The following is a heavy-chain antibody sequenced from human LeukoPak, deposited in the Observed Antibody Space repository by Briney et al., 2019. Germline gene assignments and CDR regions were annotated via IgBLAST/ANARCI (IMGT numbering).Heavy chain of an antibody. J-gene: IGHJ3*02. CDR3: ARVWIGYYDSSGYYLDAFDI. Sequence: NPSETLSLTCTVSGGSISSGGYYWSWIRQHPGKGLEWIGYIYYSGSTYYNPSLKSRVTISVDTSKNQFSLKLSSVTAADTAVYYCARVWIGYYDSSGYYLDAFDIWGQGTMVTVSS. V-gene: IGHV4-31*03. CDR2: IYYSGST. CDR1: GGSISSGGYY. D-gene: IGHD3-22*01.